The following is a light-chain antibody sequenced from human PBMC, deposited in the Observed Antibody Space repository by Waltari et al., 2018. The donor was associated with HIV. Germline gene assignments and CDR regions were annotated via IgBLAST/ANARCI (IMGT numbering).Light chain of an antibody. CDR2: DVT. Sequence: QSALTQPASVSGSPGQSITTPCPGTSRYVGGYNYVSWYQHHPGKAHQRMIYDVTNRPSGVSYRFSGSKSGNTASLTISGLQAEDEADYYCNSYTTSSTLHVVFGGGTKLTVL. CDR1: SRYVGGYNY. V-gene: IGLV2-14*03. J-gene: IGLJ2*01. CDR3: NSYTTSSTLHVV.